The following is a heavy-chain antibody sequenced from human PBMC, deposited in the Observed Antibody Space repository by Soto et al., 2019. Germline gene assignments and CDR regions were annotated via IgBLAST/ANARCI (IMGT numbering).Heavy chain of an antibody. CDR2: IIPIFGTA. J-gene: IGHJ6*02. V-gene: IGHV1-69*13. CDR3: AREFWSGPRYYYYGMDV. CDR1: GGTFSSYA. Sequence: SVKVSCKASGGTFSSYAISWVRQAPGQGLEWMGGIIPIFGTANYAQKFQGRVTITADESTSTAYMELSSLRSEDTAVYYCAREFWSGPRYYYYGMDVWGQGTTVTVSS. D-gene: IGHD3-3*01.